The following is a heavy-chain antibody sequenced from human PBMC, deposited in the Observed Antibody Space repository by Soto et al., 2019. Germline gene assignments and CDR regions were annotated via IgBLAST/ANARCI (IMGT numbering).Heavy chain of an antibody. CDR3: ARDEYCDSSSCSDPESNSYYYGVDV. CDR2: ISGSGTDT. D-gene: IGHD2-2*01. V-gene: IGHV3-23*01. CDR1: GFTFRYYA. J-gene: IGHJ6*02. Sequence: LRLSCAASGFTFRYYAMSWVRQAPGKRLEWVSAISGSGTDTYYTHSVKGRFTISRDDSKNTLYLQMNSLRAEDTAVYYCARDEYCDSSSCSDPESNSYYYGVDVWGQGTTVTAP.